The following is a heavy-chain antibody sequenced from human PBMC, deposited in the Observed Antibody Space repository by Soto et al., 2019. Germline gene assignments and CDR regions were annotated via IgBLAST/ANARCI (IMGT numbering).Heavy chain of an antibody. J-gene: IGHJ4*02. CDR1: GFTFSTYA. D-gene: IGHD5-18*01. CDR2: VSGSGGTT. V-gene: IGHV3-23*01. Sequence: EVPLLESGGGLVQPGGSLRLSCAASGFTFSTYAMSWVRQAPGKGLEWVSTVSGSGGTTNYADSVKGRFTISRDNSRTTLNLQMNSLRAEDTAVYYCAKPRGYSYGNPFDYWGQGTLVTVSS. CDR3: AKPRGYSYGNPFDY.